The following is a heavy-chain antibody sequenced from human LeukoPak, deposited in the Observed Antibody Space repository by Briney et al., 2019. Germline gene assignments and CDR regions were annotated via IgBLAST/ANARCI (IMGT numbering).Heavy chain of an antibody. J-gene: IGHJ4*02. V-gene: IGHV3-43*02. CDR1: GLNFDHSA. Sequence: GGSLRLSCVASGLNFDHSAMLWVRQAPGKGLEWVSLISADGGSTFSADSVKGRFSISRDNSKNSLYLQMNSLRSEDTATYYCAKESGKFDYWGQGTLVAVSS. CDR3: AKESGKFDY. CDR2: ISADGGST.